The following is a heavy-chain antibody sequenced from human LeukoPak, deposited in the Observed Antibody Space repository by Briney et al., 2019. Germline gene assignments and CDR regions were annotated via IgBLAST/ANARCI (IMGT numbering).Heavy chain of an antibody. Sequence: PGGSLRLSCAASGVTLGTHCMSWVRQAPGKGLEWVSSISSSRNYIHYADSVKGRFTISRDNAENSLYLQMNGLGAEDTAMYYCVRSQGGYYYDSSGYYQGPLDYWGQGTLVTVSS. CDR2: ISSSRNYI. D-gene: IGHD3-22*01. CDR1: GVTLGTHC. V-gene: IGHV3-21*01. CDR3: VRSQGGYYYDSSGYYQGPLDY. J-gene: IGHJ4*02.